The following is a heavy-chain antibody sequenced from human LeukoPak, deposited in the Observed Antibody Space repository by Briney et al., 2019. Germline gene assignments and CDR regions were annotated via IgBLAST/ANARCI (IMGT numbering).Heavy chain of an antibody. D-gene: IGHD2-2*01. V-gene: IGHV4-59*12. Sequence: SETLSLTCTVSGGSISSYYWSWIRQPPGKGLEWIGYIYYSGSTNYNPSLKSRVTISVDTSKNQFSLKLSSVTAADTAVYYCARRGCSSTSCYFFDYWGQGTLVTVSS. CDR2: IYYSGST. J-gene: IGHJ4*02. CDR1: GGSISSYY. CDR3: ARRGCSSTSCYFFDY.